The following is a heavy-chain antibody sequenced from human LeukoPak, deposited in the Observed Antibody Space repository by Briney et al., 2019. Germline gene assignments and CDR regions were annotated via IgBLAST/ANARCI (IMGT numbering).Heavy chain of an antibody. D-gene: IGHD6-13*01. V-gene: IGHV3-11*01. CDR3: ARRMPYSSSWDDAFDI. CDR2: ISSSGSTI. CDR1: GFTFSDYY. J-gene: IGHJ3*02. Sequence: GGSLRLSCAASGFTFSDYYMSWIRQAPGKGLEWVSYISSSGSTIYYADSVKGRFTISRDNAQNSLYLQMNSLRAEDTAVEYCARRMPYSSSWDDAFDIWGQGTMVTVSS.